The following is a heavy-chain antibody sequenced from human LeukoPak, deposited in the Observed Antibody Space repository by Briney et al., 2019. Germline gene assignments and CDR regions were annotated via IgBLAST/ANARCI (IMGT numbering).Heavy chain of an antibody. V-gene: IGHV1-46*01. CDR3: TLLRNYVRWFDP. J-gene: IGHJ5*02. CDR1: GYTFTSYY. Sequence: ASVKVSCKASGYTFTSYYMHWVRQAPGQGLEWMGIINPSGGSTSYAQKFQGRVTMTTDTSTSTVYMELSSLRSEDTAVYYRTLLRNYVRWFDPWGQGTLVTVSS. CDR2: INPSGGST. D-gene: IGHD1-7*01.